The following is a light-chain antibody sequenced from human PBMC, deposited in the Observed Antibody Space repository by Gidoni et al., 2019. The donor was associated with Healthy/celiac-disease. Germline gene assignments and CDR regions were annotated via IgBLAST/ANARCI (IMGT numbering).Light chain of an antibody. V-gene: IGKV3-11*01. CDR2: DAS. J-gene: IGKJ5*01. CDR1: QSVGTY. CDR3: QQRSSWPPIT. Sequence: IVLTQSPATQSLSPGERATLSCRASQSVGTYLAWYQQKPDQAPRLLIYDASNRATGIPARFSGSGSGTDFTLTISSLEPEDFAVYYCQQRSSWPPITFGQGTRLEIK.